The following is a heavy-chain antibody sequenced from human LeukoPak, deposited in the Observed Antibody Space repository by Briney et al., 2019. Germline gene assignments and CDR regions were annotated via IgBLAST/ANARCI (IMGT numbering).Heavy chain of an antibody. D-gene: IGHD6-19*01. CDR2: IYYSGST. Sequence: PSETLSLTCTVSGESISGFYWTWIRQPPGKGLEWIGYIYYSGSTNYSPSLKSRVTISVDTSKNQFSLKLSSVTAADTTVYFCARRRYSSGWYFFRGQGTLVTVSS. J-gene: IGHJ4*02. CDR3: ARRRYSSGWYFF. CDR1: GESISGFY. V-gene: IGHV4-59*12.